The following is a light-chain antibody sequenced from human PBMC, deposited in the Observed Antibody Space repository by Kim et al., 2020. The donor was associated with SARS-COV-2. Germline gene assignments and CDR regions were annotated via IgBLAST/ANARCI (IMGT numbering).Light chain of an antibody. V-gene: IGLV3-19*01. CDR2: GKN. J-gene: IGLJ2*01. CDR3: NSRDSNDNVV. Sequence: SSELTQDPAVSVALGQTVSITCQGDSLRRYYATWYQQKPGQAPILVIYGKNNRPSGIPDRFSGSSSGNTASLTITGTQAGDEADYYCNSRDSNDNVVFGGGTKLTVL. CDR1: SLRRYY.